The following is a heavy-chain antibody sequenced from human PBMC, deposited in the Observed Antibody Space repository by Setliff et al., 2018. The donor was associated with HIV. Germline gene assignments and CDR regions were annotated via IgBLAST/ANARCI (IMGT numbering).Heavy chain of an antibody. D-gene: IGHD3-3*01. V-gene: IGHV1-69*04. J-gene: IGHJ3*02. CDR1: GYTFTGYC. CDR3: ARGESTIFGRI. Sequence: SVKVSCKASGYTFTGYCMHWVRQAPGQGLEWMGRIIPILGIANYAQKFQGRVTITADKSTSTAYMELSSLRSEDTAVYYCARGESTIFGRIWGQGTMVTVSS. CDR2: IIPILGIA.